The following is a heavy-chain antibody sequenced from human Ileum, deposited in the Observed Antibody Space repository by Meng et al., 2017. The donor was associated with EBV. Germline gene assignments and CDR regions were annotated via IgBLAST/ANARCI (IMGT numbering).Heavy chain of an antibody. D-gene: IGHD2-2*01. J-gene: IGHJ4*02. Sequence: VSGAAVGTPSCPLFLTFCASDDVIINILRVWSVIRQSPRKGLGWIASIYRSGSSYFHPSLKSRVSLSMDTSKTHFYLKLSSVTAADTALYYCARCPAYPRGRFDSWGQGTLVTVSS. CDR3: ARCPAYPRGRFDS. CDR2: IYRSGSS. CDR1: DDVIINILRV. V-gene: IGHV4-39*07.